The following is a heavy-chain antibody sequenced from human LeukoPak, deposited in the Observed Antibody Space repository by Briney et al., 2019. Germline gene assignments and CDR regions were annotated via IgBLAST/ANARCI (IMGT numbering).Heavy chain of an antibody. CDR2: IIPIFGTA. Sequence: ASVKVSCKASGGTFSSYAISWVRQAPGQGLEWMGGIIPIFGTANYAQKFQGRVTITADESTSTAYMELSSLRSEDTAVYYCASDSSSSLVRDYWGQGTLVTVSS. D-gene: IGHD6-6*01. J-gene: IGHJ4*02. CDR3: ASDSSSSLVRDY. V-gene: IGHV1-69*13. CDR1: GGTFSSYA.